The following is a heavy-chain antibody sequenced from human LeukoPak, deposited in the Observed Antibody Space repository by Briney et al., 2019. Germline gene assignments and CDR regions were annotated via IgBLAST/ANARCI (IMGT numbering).Heavy chain of an antibody. CDR2: IYYSGST. V-gene: IGHV4-59*08. CDR1: GGSVSSYY. CDR3: ASYYYGSGSYFGEFGY. J-gene: IGHJ4*02. Sequence: SETLSLTCTVSGGSVSSYYWSWIRQPPGKGLEWIGYIYYSGSTNYNPSLKSRLTISVDTSKNQFSLKLSSVTATDTAVYYCASYYYGSGSYFGEFGYWGQGTLVTVSS. D-gene: IGHD3-10*01.